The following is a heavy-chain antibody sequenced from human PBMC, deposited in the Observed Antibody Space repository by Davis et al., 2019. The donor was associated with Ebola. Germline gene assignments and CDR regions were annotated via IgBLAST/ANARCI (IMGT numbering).Heavy chain of an antibody. V-gene: IGHV1-69*06. CDR2: IIPIFGTA. Sequence: SVKVSCKASGYTFTGYYMHWVRQAPGQGLEWMGVIIPIFGTANYAQKFQGRVTITADKSTSTAYMELSSLRSEDTAVYYCARGRCSSTSCYVFLNYWGQGTLVTVSS. J-gene: IGHJ4*02. CDR1: GYTFTGYY. CDR3: ARGRCSSTSCYVFLNY. D-gene: IGHD2-2*01.